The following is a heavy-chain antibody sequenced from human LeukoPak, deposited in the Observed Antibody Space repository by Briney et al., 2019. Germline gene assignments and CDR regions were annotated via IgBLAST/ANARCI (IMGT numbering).Heavy chain of an antibody. CDR2: IIPIFGTA. Sequence: ASVKVSCKASGGTFSSYAISWVRQAPGQGLEWMGGIIPIFGTANYAQKFQGRVTITADKATSTAYMELSSLRSEDTAVYYCARDSRRGAVAGTSEYFQHWGQGTLVTVSS. CDR1: GGTFSSYA. J-gene: IGHJ1*01. D-gene: IGHD6-19*01. CDR3: ARDSRRGAVAGTSEYFQH. V-gene: IGHV1-69*06.